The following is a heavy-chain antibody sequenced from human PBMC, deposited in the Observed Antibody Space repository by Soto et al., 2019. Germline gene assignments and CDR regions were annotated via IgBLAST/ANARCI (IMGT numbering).Heavy chain of an antibody. D-gene: IGHD3-3*01. CDR1: GFTFTSSA. Sequence: SVKVSCKASGFTFTSSAVQWVRQARGQRLEWIGWIVVGSGNTNYAQKFQERVTITRDMSTSTAYMELSGLRSEDTAVYYCAADRDGVVIISSVWGQGTLVTVSS. V-gene: IGHV1-58*01. J-gene: IGHJ4*02. CDR2: IVVGSGNT. CDR3: AADRDGVVIISSV.